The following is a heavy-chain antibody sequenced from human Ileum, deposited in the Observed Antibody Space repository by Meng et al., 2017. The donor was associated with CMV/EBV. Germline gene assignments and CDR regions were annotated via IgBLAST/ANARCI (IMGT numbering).Heavy chain of an antibody. CDR3: ARGESRGYYYFDY. J-gene: IGHJ4*02. CDR2: ISPSGNI. V-gene: IGHV4-4*07. D-gene: IGHD3-22*01. CDR1: GDSSSNYF. Sequence: QEAGPGLVRPSETLSLTCTVSGDSSSNYFWSWIRHPAGKKLEWIGRISPSGNINYIPSLKGRVTMSLDTSNNQIFLNLTSVTAADTALYYCARGESRGYYYFDYWGQGILVTVSS.